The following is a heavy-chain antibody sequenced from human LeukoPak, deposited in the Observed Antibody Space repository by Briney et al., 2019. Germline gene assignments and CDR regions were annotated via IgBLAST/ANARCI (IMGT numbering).Heavy chain of an antibody. J-gene: IGHJ4*02. CDR1: GFTFSSYS. CDR3: ARIYGDFTAYYFDY. CDR2: ISSGVSTI. V-gene: IGHV3-48*04. Sequence: GGSLRLSCAASGFTFSSYSMNWVRQAPGRGLEWVSYISSGVSTIYYADSVKGRFTISRDNAKKSLYLQMHSLRAEDTAVYYCARIYGDFTAYYFDYWGQGTLVTVSS. D-gene: IGHD4-17*01.